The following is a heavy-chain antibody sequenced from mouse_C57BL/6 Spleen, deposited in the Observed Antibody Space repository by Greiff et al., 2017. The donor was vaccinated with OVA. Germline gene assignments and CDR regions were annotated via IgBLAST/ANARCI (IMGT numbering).Heavy chain of an antibody. J-gene: IGHJ4*01. CDR2: INPSTGGT. V-gene: IGHV1-42*01. CDR3: ARAGTRDAMDY. CDR1: GYSFTGYY. Sequence: VQLKESGPELVKPGASVKISCKASGYSFTGYYMNWVKQSPEKSLEWIGEINPSTGGTTYNQKFKAKATLTVDKSSSTAYMQLKSLTSEDSAVYYCARAGTRDAMDYWGQGTSVTVSS. D-gene: IGHD4-1*01.